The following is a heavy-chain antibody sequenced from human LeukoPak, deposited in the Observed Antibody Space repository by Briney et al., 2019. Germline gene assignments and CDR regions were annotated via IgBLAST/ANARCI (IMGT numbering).Heavy chain of an antibody. J-gene: IGHJ3*02. D-gene: IGHD2-2*01. CDR2: ISSSNSYI. CDR1: GFTFSRYS. CDR3: ANLVVPAAGDAFDI. Sequence: AGGSLRLSCAASGFTFSRYSMNWVRQAPGKGLEWVSSISSSNSYIYYADSVKGRFTISRDNSKNTLYLQMNSLRAEDTAVYYCANLVVPAAGDAFDIWGQGTMVTVSS. V-gene: IGHV3-21*01.